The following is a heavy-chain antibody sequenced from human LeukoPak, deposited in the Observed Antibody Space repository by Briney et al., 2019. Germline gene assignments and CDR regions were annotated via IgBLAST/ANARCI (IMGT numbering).Heavy chain of an antibody. CDR1: GFNFNTYS. V-gene: IGHV3-21*01. CDR3: ARGATDTTRWFDP. J-gene: IGHJ5*02. CDR2: ISRASESI. D-gene: IGHD1-7*01. Sequence: GGSLRLSCEASGFNFNTYSMAWVRQAPGKGLEWVSIISRASESIFYADSVKGRFTISRDNAKNSLYLQMNGLRAEDTAAYYCARGATDTTRWFDPWAQGTLVTVSS.